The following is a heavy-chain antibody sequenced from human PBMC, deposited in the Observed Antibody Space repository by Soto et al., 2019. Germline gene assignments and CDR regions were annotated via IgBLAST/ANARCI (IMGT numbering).Heavy chain of an antibody. V-gene: IGHV4-4*02. J-gene: IGHJ4*02. Sequence: QVQLQESGPGLVKPSGTLSLTCAVSGGSISSSKWWCWCRHPPGRGLEWFGEIYHSGSTNYNPSLKSRVTISGDKSKNHFPLKLTSVTAADRAVYYCATTTVVTRRDFDYWGQGTLVTVSS. CDR2: IYHSGST. D-gene: IGHD2-21*02. CDR1: GGSISSSKW. CDR3: ATTTVVTRRDFDY.